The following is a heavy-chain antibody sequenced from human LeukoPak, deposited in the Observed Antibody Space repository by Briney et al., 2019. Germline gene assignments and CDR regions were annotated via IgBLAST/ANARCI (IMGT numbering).Heavy chain of an antibody. CDR1: GFTFSSYA. Sequence: GGSLRPSCAASGFTFSSYAMSWVRQAPGKGLEWVSAISGSGGSTYYADSVKGRFTISRDNSKNTLYLQMNSLRAEDTAVYYCAKGPSGNPVTTWGQGTLVTVSS. CDR3: AKGPSGNPVTT. V-gene: IGHV3-23*01. CDR2: ISGSGGST. J-gene: IGHJ5*02. D-gene: IGHD4-17*01.